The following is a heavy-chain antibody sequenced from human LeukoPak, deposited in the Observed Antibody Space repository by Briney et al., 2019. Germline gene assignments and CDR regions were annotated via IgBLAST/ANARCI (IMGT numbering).Heavy chain of an antibody. CDR2: IYTSGST. Sequence: SETLSLTCTVSGGSIRSYYWSWIRQPAGKGLEWIGRIYTSGSTNYNPSLKSRVTMSVDTSKNQFSLKLSSVTAADTAVYYCARGRSSGWYEGGAFDIWGQGTMVTVSS. CDR1: GGSIRSYY. D-gene: IGHD6-19*01. V-gene: IGHV4-4*07. J-gene: IGHJ3*02. CDR3: ARGRSSGWYEGGAFDI.